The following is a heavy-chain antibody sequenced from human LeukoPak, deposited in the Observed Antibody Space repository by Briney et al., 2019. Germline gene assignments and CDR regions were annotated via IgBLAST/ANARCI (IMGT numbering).Heavy chain of an antibody. Sequence: GGSLRLSCAASGFTFSSYGMHWVRQAPGKGLEWVAVIWYDGSNKYYADSVKGRFTISRDNSKNTLYLQMNSLRAEDTAVYYCARGSYCGGDCYFSGGLDYWGQGTLVTVSS. CDR3: ARGSYCGGDCYFSGGLDY. CDR1: GFTFSSYG. D-gene: IGHD2-21*02. V-gene: IGHV3-33*01. CDR2: IWYDGSNK. J-gene: IGHJ4*02.